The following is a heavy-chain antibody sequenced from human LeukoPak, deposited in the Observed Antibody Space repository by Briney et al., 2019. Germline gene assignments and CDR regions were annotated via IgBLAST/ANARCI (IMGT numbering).Heavy chain of an antibody. J-gene: IGHJ4*02. CDR2: IYYSGST. CDR3: ARRVSSGYYYFDY. D-gene: IGHD3-22*01. V-gene: IGHV4-59*01. Sequence: SETLSLTCTVSGVSITTYYWSWIRQTPGKGLELIGYIYYSGSTNYNPSLKSRVTISIDKSKNQFSLSLSSVTAADTAMYYCARRVSSGYYYFDYWSQGTLVTVSS. CDR1: GVSITTYY.